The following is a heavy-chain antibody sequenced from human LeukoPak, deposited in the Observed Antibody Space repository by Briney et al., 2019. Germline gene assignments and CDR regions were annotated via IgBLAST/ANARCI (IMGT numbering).Heavy chain of an antibody. CDR3: AELGITMIGGV. D-gene: IGHD3-10*02. V-gene: IGHV3-48*03. CDR1: GFTFSSYE. J-gene: IGHJ6*04. CDR2: ISSSGSTI. Sequence: GGSVRLSCAASGFTFSSYEMNWVRQAPGKGLEWVSYISSSGSTIYYADSVKGRFTISRDNAKNSLYLQMNSLRSEDTAVYYCAELGITMIGGVWGKGTTVTISS.